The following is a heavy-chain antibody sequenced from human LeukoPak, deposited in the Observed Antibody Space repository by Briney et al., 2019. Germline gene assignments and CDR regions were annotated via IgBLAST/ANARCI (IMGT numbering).Heavy chain of an antibody. CDR2: INPNSGGT. J-gene: IGHJ4*02. V-gene: IGHV1-2*02. Sequence: VASVKVSCKASGYTFTGYYMHWLRQAPAQGLEWMGWINPNSGGTNYAQRFQGRVTMTRDTSISTAYMELSRLRSDDTAVYYCARSKLRNIDYWGQGTLVTVSS. CDR3: ARSKLRNIDY. D-gene: IGHD2-15*01. CDR1: GYTFTGYY.